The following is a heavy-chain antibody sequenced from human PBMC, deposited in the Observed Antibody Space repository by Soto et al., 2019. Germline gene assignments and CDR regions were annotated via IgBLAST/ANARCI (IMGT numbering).Heavy chain of an antibody. D-gene: IGHD1-1*01. Sequence: QEQLQESGPGLVKPSQTLSLTCNVSGGSISTDKYYWSWIRQSPGKGLEWLGNIHYGGTTSYTRFLKSRLTSSIDTSTKKFSLRLASVSAADTAVYCCAREDNHMKLRGWFGLWGQGTMVTVSS. J-gene: IGHJ5*02. CDR1: GGSISTDKYY. CDR3: AREDNHMKLRGWFGL. V-gene: IGHV4-30-4*01. CDR2: IHYGGTT.